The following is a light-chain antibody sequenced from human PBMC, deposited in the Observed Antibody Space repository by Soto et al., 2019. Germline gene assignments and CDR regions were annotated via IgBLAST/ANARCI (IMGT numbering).Light chain of an antibody. CDR1: QNITTY. CDR3: QQSYTKT. Sequence: DIQMTQSPSSLSASVGDRVTISCRASQNITTYLNWYQQKPGKAPSLLIYGASRLQSGVPSRFSGSGSATDFILTISSLQPEDFATYYCQQSYTKTFGPGIKVDTK. CDR2: GAS. J-gene: IGKJ3*01. V-gene: IGKV1-39*01.